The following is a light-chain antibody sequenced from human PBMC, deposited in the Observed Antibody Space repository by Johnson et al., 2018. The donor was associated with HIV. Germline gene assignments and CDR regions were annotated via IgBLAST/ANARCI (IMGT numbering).Light chain of an antibody. J-gene: IGLJ1*01. V-gene: IGLV1-51*01. CDR2: ANN. Sequence: QSVLTQPPSVSAAPGQKVTISCSASSSNIGNNYVSWYQQLPGRAPKLLIYANNKRPSGIPDRFSGSKSGTSATLGITGLQTGDEADYYCGTWDSSPRVGVFGTGTKVTVL. CDR1: SSNIGNNY. CDR3: GTWDSSPRVGV.